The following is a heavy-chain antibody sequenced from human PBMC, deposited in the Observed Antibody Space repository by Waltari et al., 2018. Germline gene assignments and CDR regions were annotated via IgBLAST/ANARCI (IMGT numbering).Heavy chain of an antibody. CDR3: ARAGLSRPFDWPYFDS. J-gene: IGHJ4*02. Sequence: EVQLVESGGRSVLPGESLRLSCAASGFKSITDEITWVRQAPGKGLEWIAYIGSSGSTIYYADSVKGRFTVSRDNARDSAFLQMDTLRVEDTAVYFCARAGLSRPFDWPYFDSWGPGTLVTVSS. CDR2: IGSSGSTI. V-gene: IGHV3-48*03. CDR1: GFKSITDE. D-gene: IGHD3-9*01.